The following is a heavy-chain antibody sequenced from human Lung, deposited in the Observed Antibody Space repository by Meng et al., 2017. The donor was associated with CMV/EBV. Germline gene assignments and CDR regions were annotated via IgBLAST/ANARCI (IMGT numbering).Heavy chain of an antibody. J-gene: IGHJ4*02. V-gene: IGHV3-33*06. D-gene: IGHD1-26*01. Sequence: GGSLRLXXAASGFTFSSYGMHWVRQAPGKGLEWVAIIWYDGSSKYYADSVKGRFTISRDNSNNTLYLQMNSLRADDTTVYYCAKDLTSCQYCVLRSWLDSWGQGXLVTVSS. CDR3: AKDLTSCQYCVLRSWLDS. CDR1: GFTFSSYG. CDR2: IWYDGSSK.